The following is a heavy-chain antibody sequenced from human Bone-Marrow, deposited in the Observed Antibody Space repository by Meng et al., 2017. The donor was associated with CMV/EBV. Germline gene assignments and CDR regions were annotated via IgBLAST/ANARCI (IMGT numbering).Heavy chain of an antibody. CDR1: GYTFTSYG. J-gene: IGHJ4*02. D-gene: IGHD6-19*01. V-gene: IGHV1-18*01. Sequence: ASVKVSCKASGYTFTSYGISWVRQAPGQGLEWMGWISAYNGNTNYAQKLQGRVTMTTDTSTSTAYMELRGLRSDDTAVYYCARDAGTIAVSGIGDYWGQGTLVTVPS. CDR2: ISAYNGNT. CDR3: ARDAGTIAVSGIGDY.